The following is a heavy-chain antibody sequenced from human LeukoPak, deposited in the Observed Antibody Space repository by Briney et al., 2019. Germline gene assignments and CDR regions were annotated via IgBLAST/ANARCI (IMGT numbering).Heavy chain of an antibody. J-gene: IGHJ4*02. Sequence: SETLSLTCTVSGGSMSDYYWSCIRQPPGKGLEWIGYIYYTGTTNYNPSLKSRVTILVDTSKNQFSLKLNSVTAADTGVYYCARDQRRTSCFDYWGQGTLVTVSS. CDR1: GGSMSDYY. CDR3: ARDQRRTSCFDY. V-gene: IGHV4-59*01. D-gene: IGHD2-2*01. CDR2: IYYTGTT.